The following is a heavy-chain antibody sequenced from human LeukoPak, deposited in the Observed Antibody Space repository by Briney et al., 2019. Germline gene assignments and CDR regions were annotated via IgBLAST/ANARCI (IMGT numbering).Heavy chain of an antibody. V-gene: IGHV4-4*07. CDR2: IYITGST. Sequence: SETLSLTCTVSNGSVSPYYWSWIRQPAGQGLEWIGRIYITGSTTYSPSLKSRVTMSIDTSKNQFSLKLSSVTAADTAVYYCARRPPVYAFNVWGQGTMVTVSS. D-gene: IGHD2-8*01. CDR1: NGSVSPYY. CDR3: ARRPPVYAFNV. J-gene: IGHJ3*01.